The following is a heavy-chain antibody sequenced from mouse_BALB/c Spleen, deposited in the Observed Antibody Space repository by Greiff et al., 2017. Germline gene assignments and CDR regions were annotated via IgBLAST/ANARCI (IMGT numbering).Heavy chain of an antibody. CDR1: GFTFSSYA. J-gene: IGHJ2*01. D-gene: IGHD2-14*01. CDR3: ARRDYRPLFDY. CDR2: ISSGGST. V-gene: IGHV5-6-5*01. Sequence: EVKLMESGGGLVKPGGSLKLSCAASGFTFSSYAMSWVRQTPEKRLEWVASISSGGSTYYPDSVKGRFTISRDNARNILYLQMSSLRSEDTAMYYCARRDYRPLFDYWGQGTTLTVS.